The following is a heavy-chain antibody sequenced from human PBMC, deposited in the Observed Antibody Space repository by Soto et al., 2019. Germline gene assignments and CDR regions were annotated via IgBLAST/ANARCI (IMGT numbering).Heavy chain of an antibody. D-gene: IGHD5-18*01. CDR1: GGSFSGYY. Sequence: SETLSLTCAVYGGSFSGYYWSWIRQPPEKGLEWIGEINHSGSTNYNPSLKSRVTISVDTSKNQFSLKLSSVTAADTAVYYCARSEYSYPYYFDYWGQGTLVTVSS. CDR3: ARSEYSYPYYFDY. J-gene: IGHJ4*02. V-gene: IGHV4-34*01. CDR2: INHSGST.